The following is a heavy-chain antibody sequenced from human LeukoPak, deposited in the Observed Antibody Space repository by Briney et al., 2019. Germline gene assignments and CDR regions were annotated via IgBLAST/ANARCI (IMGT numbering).Heavy chain of an antibody. CDR1: GFTFSSYW. Sequence: SGGPLLLSSASSGFTFSSYWMSWVRPAPGKGLEWVANINRAGIESYYVDSVKGRFTISRDNAENSLYLQMDSLRVDGTAVYYCARVGTWELQRVDNWGQGTLVTVSS. J-gene: IGHJ4*02. V-gene: IGHV3-7*01. CDR2: INRAGIES. D-gene: IGHD1-26*01. CDR3: ARVGTWELQRVDN.